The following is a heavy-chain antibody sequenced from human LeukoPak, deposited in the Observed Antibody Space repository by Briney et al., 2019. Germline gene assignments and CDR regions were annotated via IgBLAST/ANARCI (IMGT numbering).Heavy chain of an antibody. J-gene: IGHJ4*02. CDR3: VRDGGVSGYDLLDY. Sequence: GGSLRLSCAASGFTFSSYWMSWVRQAPGKGLEWVANIKQDGSEKYYVDSVKGRFTISRDNAKNSLYLQKNSLRAEDTAVYYCVRDGGVSGYDLLDYWGQGTLVTVSS. V-gene: IGHV3-7*01. CDR2: IKQDGSEK. D-gene: IGHD5-12*01. CDR1: GFTFSSYW.